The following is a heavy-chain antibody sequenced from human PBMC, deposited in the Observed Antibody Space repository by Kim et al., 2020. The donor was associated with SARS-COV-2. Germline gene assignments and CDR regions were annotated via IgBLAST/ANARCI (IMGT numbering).Heavy chain of an antibody. Sequence: GGSLRLSCAASGFTLSIYSMTWVRQSPGKGPEWISFINRNKSVKLYGDSVKGRFTTSRDNANNSLYLHMSSLRGEDTAVYYCAREVYGSGGAWVYLWGQGTPVTVSS. CDR1: GFTLSIYS. V-gene: IGHV3-48*01. D-gene: IGHD3-10*01. CDR3: AREVYGSGGAWVYL. CDR2: INRNKSVK. J-gene: IGHJ5*02.